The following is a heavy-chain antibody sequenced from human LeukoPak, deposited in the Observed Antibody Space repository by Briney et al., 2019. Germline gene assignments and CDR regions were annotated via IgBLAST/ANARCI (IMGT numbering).Heavy chain of an antibody. CDR1: GDSINSRTGW. CDR2: IFETGNT. J-gene: IGHJ4*02. CDR3: ASRSYYGSGSYYKTDY. Sequence: PSGTLSLTCTVSGDSINSRTGWWSWVRQPPGTGLEWIGEIFETGNTYYNPSLKSRVTMSVDKYKNQFSLKLSSVTAADTAVYYCASRSYYGSGSYYKTDYWGQGTLVTVSS. V-gene: IGHV4-4*02. D-gene: IGHD3-10*01.